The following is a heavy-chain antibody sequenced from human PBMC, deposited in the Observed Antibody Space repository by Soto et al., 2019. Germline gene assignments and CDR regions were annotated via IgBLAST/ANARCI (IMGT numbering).Heavy chain of an antibody. J-gene: IGHJ3*02. CDR2: ISGSGGST. CDR3: AKARGGGDAFYI. D-gene: IGHD3-10*01. V-gene: IGHV3-23*01. Sequence: EVQLLESGGGLVQPGGSLRLSCAASGFTFSSYAMSWFRQAPGKGLEWVSAISGSGGSTYYADSVKGRFTISRDNSRNTLYMQMNSMRAEDTAVYSCAKARGGGDAFYIWGQGTMDTVSS. CDR1: GFTFSSYA.